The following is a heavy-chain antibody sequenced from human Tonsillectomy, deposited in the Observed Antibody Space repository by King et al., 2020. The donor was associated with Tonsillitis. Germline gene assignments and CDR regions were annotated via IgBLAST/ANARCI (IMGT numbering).Heavy chain of an antibody. Sequence: QLQESGPELVKPSETMSLTCAVSGYYIRDGYNWGWVRQPPGKGLEWIASIYHSGSTYNNPSLKSRVTISVDTSKNQFSLKLRSVTAADTAVYFCARDSRSSSGWYFFDSWGQGILVTVSS. V-gene: IGHV4-38-2*02. D-gene: IGHD6-19*01. J-gene: IGHJ4*02. CDR3: ARDSRSSSGWYFFDS. CDR2: IYHSGST. CDR1: GYYIRDGYN.